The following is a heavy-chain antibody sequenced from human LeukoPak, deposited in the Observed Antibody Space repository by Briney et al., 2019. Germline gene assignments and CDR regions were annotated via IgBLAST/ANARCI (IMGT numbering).Heavy chain of an antibody. J-gene: IGHJ3*01. V-gene: IGHV1-18*01. CDR1: GYTFISHG. CDR3: AKDSFTTIVVVTNDAFDF. Sequence: ASVKVSCKTSGYTFISHGISWVRQAPGQGLEYMGWISGYNDDTNYAQRFQGRLTMTKDTSTSTAYMELRSLTSDDTAVYYCAKDSFTTIVVVTNDAFDFWGQGTMVIVSS. CDR2: ISGYNDDT. D-gene: IGHD3-22*01.